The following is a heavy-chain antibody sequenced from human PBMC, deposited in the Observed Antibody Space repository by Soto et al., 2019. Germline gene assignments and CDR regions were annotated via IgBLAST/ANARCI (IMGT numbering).Heavy chain of an antibody. V-gene: IGHV1-8*01. CDR2: MNANVDAT. CDR3: AREVVVGGSLWLDP. Sequence: QVQLVQSGAEVKKPGASVKVSCKASGFTFASNDINWVRQAPGQGLQWMGWMNANVDATDSPQEFKGRVSMTWNASISTAYLELHNLTSDDTAVYYCAREVVVGGSLWLDPWGQGILVTVSS. CDR1: GFTFASND. J-gene: IGHJ5*02. D-gene: IGHD2-15*01.